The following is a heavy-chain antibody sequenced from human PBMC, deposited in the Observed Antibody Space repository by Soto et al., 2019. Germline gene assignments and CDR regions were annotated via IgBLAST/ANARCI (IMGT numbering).Heavy chain of an antibody. V-gene: IGHV1-18*01. CDR2: ISAYNGNT. Sequence: QVQLVQSGAEVKKPGASVKVSCKASGYTFTRYGISWVRQAPGQGLEWMGWISAYNGNTNYAQKLQGRVTMTTATSTSTAYMELRSLRSDDTAVSYCARHPQEYSDFWSGHLPPYYYYGMDVWGLGTTVTVSS. CDR3: ARHPQEYSDFWSGHLPPYYYYGMDV. D-gene: IGHD3-3*01. J-gene: IGHJ6*02. CDR1: GYTFTRYG.